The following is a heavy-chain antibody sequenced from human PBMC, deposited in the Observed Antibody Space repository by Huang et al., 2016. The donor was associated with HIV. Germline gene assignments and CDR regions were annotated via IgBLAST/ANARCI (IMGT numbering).Heavy chain of an antibody. CDR2: INQDGSEK. J-gene: IGHJ4*02. CDR3: ARDSFGWFDY. Sequence: EVHLAESGGGLVQPGGSLRLSCAACGFSLRSYWMSWVRQAPGKGLEWVANINQDGSEKYYVDAVKGRFTSARDNAKKSLYLQMTSLRAEDSSIYYCARDSFGWFDYWGQGNLVTVSS. CDR1: GFSLRSYW. D-gene: IGHD3-9*01. V-gene: IGHV3-7*01.